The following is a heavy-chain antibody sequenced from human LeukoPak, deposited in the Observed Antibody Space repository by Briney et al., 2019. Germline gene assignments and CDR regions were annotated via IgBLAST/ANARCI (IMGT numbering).Heavy chain of an antibody. D-gene: IGHD6-19*01. V-gene: IGHV4-59*12. CDR2: IYYSGST. CDR1: GGSISSYY. Sequence: SETLSLTCTVSGGSISSYYWNWIRQPPGKGLEWIGYIYYSGSTNYNPSLKSRVTISLDTSKNQFSLKLSSVTAADTAVYYCARLHSSGWAPWGQGTLVTVSS. CDR3: ARLHSSGWAP. J-gene: IGHJ5*02.